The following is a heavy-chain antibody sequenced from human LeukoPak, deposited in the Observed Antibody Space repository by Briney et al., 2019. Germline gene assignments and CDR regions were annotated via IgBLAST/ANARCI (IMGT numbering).Heavy chain of an antibody. CDR2: IKQDGSEK. J-gene: IGHJ4*02. D-gene: IGHD6-13*01. Sequence: GGSLRLSCAASGFTFSSYWMSWVRQAPGKGLEWVANIKQDGSEKYYVDSVKGRFTISRDNAKNSLYLQMNSLRAEDTAVYYCARGPVAAAAKGFDYWGQGTLVTVSS. CDR3: ARGPVAAAAKGFDY. V-gene: IGHV3-7*05. CDR1: GFTFSSYW.